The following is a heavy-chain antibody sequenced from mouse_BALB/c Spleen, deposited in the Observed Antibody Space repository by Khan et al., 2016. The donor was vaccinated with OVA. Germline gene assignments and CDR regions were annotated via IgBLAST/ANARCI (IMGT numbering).Heavy chain of an antibody. CDR2: ISYSGRA. V-gene: IGHV3-2*02. J-gene: IGHJ2*01. CDR3: ARSVTNTAVVATDFDY. CDR1: GYSITSDYA. Sequence: EVQLQESGPGLVKPSQSLSLTCTVTGYSITSDYAWNWIRQFPGNKLEWMGYISYSGRARYNPSLKSRISITRDTSKNQFFLQLNSVTTDDTATNYCARSVTNTAVVATDFDYWGQVTTLTVSS. D-gene: IGHD1-1*01.